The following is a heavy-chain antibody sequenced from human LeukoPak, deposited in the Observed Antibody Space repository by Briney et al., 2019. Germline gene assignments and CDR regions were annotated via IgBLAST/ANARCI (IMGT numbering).Heavy chain of an antibody. CDR3: ARGGDSSGWYRRDNWFDP. Sequence: SETLSLTRTVSGGSISSYYWSWIRQPPGKGLEWIGYIYYSGSTNYNPSLKSRVTISVDTSKNQFSLKLSSVTAADTAVYYCARGGDSSGWYRRDNWFDPWGQGTLVTVSS. CDR1: GGSISSYY. D-gene: IGHD6-19*01. J-gene: IGHJ5*02. V-gene: IGHV4-59*01. CDR2: IYYSGST.